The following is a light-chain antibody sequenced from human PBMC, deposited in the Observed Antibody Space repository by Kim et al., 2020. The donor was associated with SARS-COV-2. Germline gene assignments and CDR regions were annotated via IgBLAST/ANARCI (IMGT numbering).Light chain of an antibody. CDR2: AVF. Sequence: QSVTISCTGTSSDVGAYNYVSWYQQHPGKAPKLMIYAVFKRPSGIPDRFSASKSGNTASLTVSGLQADDEADYYCSSYAGSNNFVVFGGGTKLTVL. CDR3: SSYAGSNNFVV. V-gene: IGLV2-8*01. J-gene: IGLJ2*01. CDR1: SSDVGAYNY.